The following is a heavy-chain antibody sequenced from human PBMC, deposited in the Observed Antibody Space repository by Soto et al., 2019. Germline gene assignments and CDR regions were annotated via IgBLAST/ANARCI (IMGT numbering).Heavy chain of an antibody. CDR2: ISGSSGST. Sequence: GSLRPPCAAPGFPFSSYAMSWVRPAPGKGLAWVSGISGSSGSTYYADSAKGRITISRDNSKNTLYLQINSLRSEDTAVYYFAKGFRGGTYYYYYGMDVWGKGPTVTVSS. D-gene: IGHD2-21*01. V-gene: IGHV3-23*01. J-gene: IGHJ6*04. CDR3: AKGFRGGTYYYYYGMDV. CDR1: GFPFSSYA.